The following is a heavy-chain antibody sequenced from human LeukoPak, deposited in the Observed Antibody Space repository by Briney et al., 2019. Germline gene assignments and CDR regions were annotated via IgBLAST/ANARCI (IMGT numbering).Heavy chain of an antibody. J-gene: IGHJ4*02. CDR2: IYYSGST. CDR1: GGSISSGGYY. Sequence: SETLSLTCTVSGGSISSGGYYWSWIRQHPGKGLEWIGYIYYSGSTYYNPSLKSRVTISVDTSKNQFSLKLSSVTAADTAVYYCARESNHYDFWSGYYYFDYWGQGTLVTVSS. D-gene: IGHD3-3*01. V-gene: IGHV4-31*03. CDR3: ARESNHYDFWSGYYYFDY.